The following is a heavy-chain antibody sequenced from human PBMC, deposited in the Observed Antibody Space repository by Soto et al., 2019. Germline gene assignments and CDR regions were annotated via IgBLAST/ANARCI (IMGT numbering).Heavy chain of an antibody. CDR3: ARLLNTATVTDPDY. V-gene: IGHV5-51*01. CDR2: IYPGDSDT. Sequence: GESLKISCKASGYSFTSYWIAWARQMPGKGLEWMGIIYPGDSDTRYSPSFQGQVTISADKSISTAYLQWSSLKASDTAMYYCARLLNTATVTDPDYWGQGTLVTVSS. D-gene: IGHD5-18*01. CDR1: GYSFTSYW. J-gene: IGHJ4*02.